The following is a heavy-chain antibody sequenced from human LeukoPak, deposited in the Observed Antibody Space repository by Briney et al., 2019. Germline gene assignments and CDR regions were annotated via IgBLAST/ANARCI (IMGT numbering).Heavy chain of an antibody. D-gene: IGHD3-22*01. CDR2: LSGSGGST. J-gene: IGHJ4*02. CDR3: AKAAYSSGYYNYFDY. V-gene: IGHV3-23*01. CDR1: GCTFNSDT. Sequence: GVSLTLSCSASGCTFNSDTMRRVRQAPGKGLEWVSGLSGSGGSTDYAGSVKGRFTISRDNSKNTLYLQMHSLRAEDTAFYYCAKAAYSSGYYNYFDYWGQGTLVTVSS.